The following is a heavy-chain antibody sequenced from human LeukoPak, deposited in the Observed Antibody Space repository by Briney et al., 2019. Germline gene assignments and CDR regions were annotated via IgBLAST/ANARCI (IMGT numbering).Heavy chain of an antibody. CDR3: AAGQGQWLDGLGYYYYYYMDV. CDR1: GYTFTSYA. Sequence: ASVKVSCKASGYTFTSYAMNWVRQAPGQGLEWMGWINTNTGNPTYAQGFTGRFVFSLDTSVSTAYLQISSLKAEDTAVYYCAAGQGQWLDGLGYYYYYYMDVWGKGTTVTVSS. D-gene: IGHD6-19*01. J-gene: IGHJ6*03. V-gene: IGHV7-4-1*02. CDR2: INTNTGNP.